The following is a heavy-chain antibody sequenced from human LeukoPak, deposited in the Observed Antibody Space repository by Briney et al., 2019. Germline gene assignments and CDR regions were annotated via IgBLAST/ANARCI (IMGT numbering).Heavy chain of an antibody. J-gene: IGHJ4*02. D-gene: IGHD4-17*01. Sequence: ASVKVSCXASGYTFTSYGISWVRQALGQGLEWMGWISAYNGNTNYAQKLRGRVTMATDTSTSTAYMELRSLRSDDTAVYYCARGDDYGDYVGNWGQGTLVTVSS. CDR3: ARGDDYGDYVGN. CDR2: ISAYNGNT. CDR1: GYTFTSYG. V-gene: IGHV1-18*01.